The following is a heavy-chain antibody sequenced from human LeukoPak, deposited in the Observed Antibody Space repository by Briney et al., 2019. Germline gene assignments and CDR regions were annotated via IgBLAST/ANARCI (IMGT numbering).Heavy chain of an antibody. Sequence: GGSLRLSCAASGFTFDDYAMHWVRQAPGEGLEWVSGISWNSGSIGYADSVKGRFTISRDNAKNSLYLQMNSLRAEDTALYYCAKDIERFDFWSGYYTYWGQGTLVTVSS. J-gene: IGHJ4*02. CDR3: AKDIERFDFWSGYYTY. V-gene: IGHV3-9*01. D-gene: IGHD3-3*01. CDR1: GFTFDDYA. CDR2: ISWNSGSI.